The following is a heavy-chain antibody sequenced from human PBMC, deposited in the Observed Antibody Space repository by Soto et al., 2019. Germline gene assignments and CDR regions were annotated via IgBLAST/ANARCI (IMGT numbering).Heavy chain of an antibody. CDR2: IIPIFGTA. CDR1: GGTFSSYA. Sequence: QVQLVQSGAEVKKPGSSVKVSCKASGGTFSSYAISWVRQAPGQGLEWMGGIIPIFGTANYAQKFQGRVTITADESTSTAYMELSSLRSEDTAVYYCARPLSGGDYGDYEDRPYYYGMDVWGQGTTVTVSS. V-gene: IGHV1-69*12. D-gene: IGHD4-17*01. CDR3: ARPLSGGDYGDYEDRPYYYGMDV. J-gene: IGHJ6*02.